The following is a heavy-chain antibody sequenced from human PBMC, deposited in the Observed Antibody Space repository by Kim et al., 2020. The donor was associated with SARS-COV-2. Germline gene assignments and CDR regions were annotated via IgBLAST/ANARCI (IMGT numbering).Heavy chain of an antibody. CDR1: GGSFSGYY. D-gene: IGHD2-2*02. Sequence: SETLSLTCAVYGGSFSGYYWSWIRQPPGKGLEWIGEINHSGSTNYNPSLKSRVTISVDTSKNQFSLKLSSVTAADTAVYYCARGRGNLFVVVPAAIPSNYYMDVWGKGTTVTVSS. CDR2: INHSGST. V-gene: IGHV4-34*01. CDR3: ARGRGNLFVVVPAAIPSNYYMDV. J-gene: IGHJ6*03.